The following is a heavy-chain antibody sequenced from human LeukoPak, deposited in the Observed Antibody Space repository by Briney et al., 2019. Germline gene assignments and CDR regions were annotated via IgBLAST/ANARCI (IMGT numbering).Heavy chain of an antibody. Sequence: GGSLRLSCAASGFTFSIHGMNWVRQAPGKWLEWVSGISPGADITYYAESVKGRFTISRDNSKNTLYLQINTLRAEDTAIYYCAKDCGWLHFCSWGQGTLVTVSS. V-gene: IGHV3-23*01. CDR1: GFTFSIHG. CDR2: ISPGADIT. CDR3: AKDCGWLHFCS. J-gene: IGHJ5*02. D-gene: IGHD5-24*01.